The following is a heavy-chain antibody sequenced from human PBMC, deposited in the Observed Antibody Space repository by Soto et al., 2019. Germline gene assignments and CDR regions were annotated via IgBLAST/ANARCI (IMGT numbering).Heavy chain of an antibody. CDR3: VKNPAYYDILTGYYPYYFDY. V-gene: IGHV3-64D*06. CDR1: GFTFSSYA. D-gene: IGHD3-9*01. CDR2: ISSNGGST. J-gene: IGHJ4*02. Sequence: GGSLRLSCSASGFTFSSYAMHWVRQAPGKGLEFVSAISSNGGSTYYADSVKGRFTISRDNSKNTLYLQMSSLRAEDTAVYYCVKNPAYYDILTGYYPYYFDYWGQGTLVTVSS.